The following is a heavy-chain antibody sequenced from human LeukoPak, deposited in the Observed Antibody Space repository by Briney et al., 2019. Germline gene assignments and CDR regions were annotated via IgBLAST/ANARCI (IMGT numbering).Heavy chain of an antibody. CDR2: INHNGST. CDR3: ARLGSGIAARLGIFDY. CDR1: GGSFSGYY. J-gene: IGHJ4*02. Sequence: PSETLSLTCAVYGGSFSGYYWSWIRQPPGKGLEWIGEINHNGSTNYNPSLKSRVTISVDTSKNQFSLKLSSVTAADTAVYYCARLGSGIAARLGIFDYWGQGTLVTVSS. D-gene: IGHD6-6*01. V-gene: IGHV4-34*01.